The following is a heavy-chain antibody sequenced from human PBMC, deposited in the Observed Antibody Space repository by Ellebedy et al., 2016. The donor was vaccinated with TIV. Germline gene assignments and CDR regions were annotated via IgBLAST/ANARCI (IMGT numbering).Heavy chain of an antibody. CDR1: GFTFTSSA. CDR3: ARGPLYCSSTSCYPGAFDI. J-gene: IGHJ3*02. D-gene: IGHD2-2*01. CDR2: IVVGSGNT. Sequence: SVKVSCXASGFTFTSSAVQWVRQARGQRLEWIGWIVVGSGNTGYAQKFQGRVTMTRNTSISTAYMELSSLRSEDTAVYYCARGPLYCSSTSCYPGAFDIWGQGTIVTVSS. V-gene: IGHV1-58*01.